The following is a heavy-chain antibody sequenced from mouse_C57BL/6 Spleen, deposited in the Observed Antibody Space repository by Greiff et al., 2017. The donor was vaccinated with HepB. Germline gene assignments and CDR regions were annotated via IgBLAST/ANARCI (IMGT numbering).Heavy chain of an antibody. D-gene: IGHD1-1*01. V-gene: IGHV1-18*01. J-gene: IGHJ4*01. CDR3: ARGVYYYGSSSYAMDY. Sequence: EVQLQESGPELVKPGASVKIPCKASGYTFTDYNMDWVKQSHGKSLEWIGDINPNNGGTIYNQKSKGEATLTVDKSSSTAYMELRSLTSEDTAVYYWARGVYYYGSSSYAMDYWGQGTSVTVSS. CDR1: GYTFTDYN. CDR2: INPNNGGT.